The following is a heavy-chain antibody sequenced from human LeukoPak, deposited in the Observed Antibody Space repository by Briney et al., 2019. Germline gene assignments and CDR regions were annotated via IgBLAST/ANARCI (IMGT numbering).Heavy chain of an antibody. CDR1: GYTFTSYG. Sequence: ASVKVSCKASGYTFTSYGISWVRQAPGQGLEWMGWISAYNGSTNYAQKLQGRVTMTTDTSTSTAYMELRSLRSDDTAVYYCARSGRYCSGGSCYTPWDYWGQGTLVTVSS. J-gene: IGHJ4*02. D-gene: IGHD2-15*01. CDR3: ARSGRYCSGGSCYTPWDY. CDR2: ISAYNGST. V-gene: IGHV1-18*01.